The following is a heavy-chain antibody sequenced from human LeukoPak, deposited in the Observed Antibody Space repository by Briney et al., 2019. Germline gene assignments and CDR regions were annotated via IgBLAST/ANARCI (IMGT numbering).Heavy chain of an antibody. CDR1: GFTFSDYY. V-gene: IGHV3-11*06. D-gene: IGHD5-12*01. CDR2: ISSSSSYT. CDR3: ARPAGYRGYDWFDN. Sequence: GGSLRLSCAASGFTFSDYYMSWIRQAPGKGLEWVSYISSSSSYTNYADSVKGRFTISRDNAKNSLYLQMNSLRAEDTAVYYCARPAGYRGYDWFDNWGQGTLVTVSS. J-gene: IGHJ4*02.